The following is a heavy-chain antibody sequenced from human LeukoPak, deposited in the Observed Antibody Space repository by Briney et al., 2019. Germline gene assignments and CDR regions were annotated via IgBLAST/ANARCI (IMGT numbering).Heavy chain of an antibody. V-gene: IGHV3-33*01. D-gene: IGHD2/OR15-2a*01. CDR3: ARDTSRTMDV. J-gene: IGHJ6*02. CDR1: GFTFSSYG. CDR2: IWYDGSKM. Sequence: GGSLRLSCVVSGFTFSSYGMHWLRQAPGKGLEWVAVIWYDGSKMFYGDSVKGRFSVSRDNAKNTLYLQINSPRVEDTAVYFCARDTSRTMDVWGQGTTVTV.